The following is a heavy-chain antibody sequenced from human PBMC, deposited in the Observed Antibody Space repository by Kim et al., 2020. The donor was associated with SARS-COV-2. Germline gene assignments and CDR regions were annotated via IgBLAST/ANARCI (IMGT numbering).Heavy chain of an antibody. CDR2: INPNSGGT. D-gene: IGHD3-16*02. CDR3: ARGPSLGVWGSYRSHYFDY. CDR1: GYTFTGYY. J-gene: IGHJ4*02. Sequence: ASVKVSCKASGYTFTGYYMHWVRQAPGQGLEWMGWINPNSGGTNYAQKFQGRVTMTRDTSISTAYMELSRLRSDDTAVYYCARGPSLGVWGSYRSHYFDYWGQGTLVTVSS. V-gene: IGHV1-2*02.